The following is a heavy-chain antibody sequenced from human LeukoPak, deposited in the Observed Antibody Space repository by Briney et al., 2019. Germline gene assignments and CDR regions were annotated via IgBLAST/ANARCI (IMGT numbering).Heavy chain of an antibody. J-gene: IGHJ4*02. CDR2: VSGNGGST. Sequence: EGSLRLSCAGSGFTFSSFVMTWVRQVPGKGLEWVSSVSGNGGSTAYADSVKGRFTISRDNAKNTLYLQMNSLRAEDTAVYYCAKDSRRRTYGSGSFDYWGQGTLVTVSS. CDR1: GFTFSSFV. CDR3: AKDSRRRTYGSGSFDY. V-gene: IGHV3-23*01. D-gene: IGHD3-10*01.